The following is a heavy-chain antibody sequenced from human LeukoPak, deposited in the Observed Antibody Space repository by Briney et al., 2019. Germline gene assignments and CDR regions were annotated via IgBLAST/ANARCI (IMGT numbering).Heavy chain of an antibody. J-gene: IGHJ4*02. V-gene: IGHV4-4*07. CDR2: IYTSGST. CDR3: ARATPPAVQFDY. D-gene: IGHD2-2*01. CDR1: GGSISSYY. Sequence: SETLSLTCTVSGGSISSYYWSWIRQPAGKGLEWLGRIYTSGSTYYNPSLKSRVTISVDRSKNQFSLKLSSVTAADTAVYYCARATPPAVQFDYWGQGTLVTVSS.